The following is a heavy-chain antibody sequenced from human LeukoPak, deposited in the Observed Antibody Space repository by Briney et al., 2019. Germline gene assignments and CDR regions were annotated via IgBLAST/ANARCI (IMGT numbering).Heavy chain of an antibody. V-gene: IGHV4-39*01. CDR1: GGSISSSSYY. D-gene: IGHD6-13*01. CDR3: ARQGIAAALVGIEEGWFDP. CDR2: IYYSGST. J-gene: IGHJ5*02. Sequence: SETLSLTCTVSGGSISSSSYYWGWIRQAPGKGLEWIGSIYYSGSTYYNPSLKSRVTISVDTSKNQFSLKLSSVTAADTAVYYCARQGIAAALVGIEEGWFDPWGQGTLVTVSS.